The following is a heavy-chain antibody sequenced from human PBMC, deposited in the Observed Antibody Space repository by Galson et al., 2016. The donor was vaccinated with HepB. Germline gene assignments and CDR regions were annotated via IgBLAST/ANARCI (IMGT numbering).Heavy chain of an antibody. V-gene: IGHV3-74*03. D-gene: IGHD6-13*01. CDR3: TRVHREGIAAAGLQI. CDR1: GFPFSNYW. J-gene: IGHJ4*02. CDR2: INSDGSST. Sequence: SLRLPCAASGFPFSNYWMHWVRQAPGKGPVWVSRINSDGSSTTYADSVKGRFTISRDNAKNTLYLQMNSLRAEDTALYYCTRVHREGIAAAGLQIWGQGTLVIVSS.